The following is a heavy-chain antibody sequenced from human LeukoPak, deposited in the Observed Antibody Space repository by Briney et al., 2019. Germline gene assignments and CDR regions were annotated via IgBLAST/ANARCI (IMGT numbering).Heavy chain of an antibody. CDR2: IYYSGST. J-gene: IGHJ4*02. V-gene: IGHV4-59*01. CDR3: ARFAYCGGHCWYYFDY. CDR1: GGSISSYY. D-gene: IGHD2-21*02. Sequence: KSSETLSLTCTVSGGSISSYYWSWIRQPPGKGPEWIGYIYYSGSTNYNPSLNSRVTISVDTSKNQFSLKLSSVTAADTAVYYCARFAYCGGHCWYYFDYWGQGTLVTVSS.